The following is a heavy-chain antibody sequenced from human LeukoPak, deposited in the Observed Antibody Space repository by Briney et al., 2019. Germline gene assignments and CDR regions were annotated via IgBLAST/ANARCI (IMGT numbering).Heavy chain of an antibody. V-gene: IGHV3-48*03. D-gene: IGHD2-15*01. CDR2: ISSSGSTI. Sequence: PGGSLRLSCAASGFTFSSYEMNWVRQAPGKGLEWVSYISSSGSTIYYADSVKGRFTISRDNAKNSLYLQMNSLRAEDTAVYYCARDRCSGGSCGLDYWGPGALVTVSS. CDR1: GFTFSSYE. CDR3: ARDRCSGGSCGLDY. J-gene: IGHJ4*02.